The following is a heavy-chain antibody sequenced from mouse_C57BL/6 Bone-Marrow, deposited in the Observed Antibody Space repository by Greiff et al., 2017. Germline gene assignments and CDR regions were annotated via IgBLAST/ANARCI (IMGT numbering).Heavy chain of an antibody. CDR3: AREAYYGSPWFAY. J-gene: IGHJ3*01. CDR1: GYTFTDYN. V-gene: IGHV1-18*01. D-gene: IGHD1-1*01. Sequence: VQLQQSGPELVKPGASVKIPCKASGYTFTDYNMDWVKQSHGKSLEWIGDINPNNGGTIYNQKFKGKATWTVDKSSSTAYMELRSLTSEDTAVYYCAREAYYGSPWFAYWGQGTLVTVSA. CDR2: INPNNGGT.